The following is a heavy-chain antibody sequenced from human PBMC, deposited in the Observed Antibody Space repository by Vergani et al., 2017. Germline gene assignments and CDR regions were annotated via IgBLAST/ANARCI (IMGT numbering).Heavy chain of an antibody. CDR1: GFTFSSHG. CDR2: IWYDGSNK. Sequence: QVQLVESEGGVVQPGRSLTLSCVASGFTFSSHGLHWVRQAPGKGLEWVAVIWYDGSNKYYGDSVKGRFTIPRDNSKNTLYLQMNSLRVEATAVYYCARWGNEKRLDSWGQGTLVTVSS. CDR3: ARWGNEKRLDS. V-gene: IGHV3-33*01. J-gene: IGHJ5*01. D-gene: IGHD1-1*01.